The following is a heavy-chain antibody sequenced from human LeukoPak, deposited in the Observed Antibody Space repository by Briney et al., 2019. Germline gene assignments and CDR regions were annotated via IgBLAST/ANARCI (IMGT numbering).Heavy chain of an antibody. J-gene: IGHJ3*02. D-gene: IGHD3-22*01. CDR1: GFRFADYG. V-gene: IGHV3-20*04. CDR3: ARNRDTSGYFAFHI. CDR2: INWNGGST. Sequence: GGSLRLSCAASGFRFADYGMSWVRQAPGKGLEWVSGINWNGGSTDYTDSVKGRFTISRDNTKNSLYLQMNSLRAEDTAFYYCARNRDTSGYFAFHIWGQGIMVTVSS.